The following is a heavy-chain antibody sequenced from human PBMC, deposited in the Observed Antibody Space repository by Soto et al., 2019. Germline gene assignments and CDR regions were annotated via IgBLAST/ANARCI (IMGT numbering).Heavy chain of an antibody. Sequence: SETLSLTCTVSGGSISSNYWTWIRQPPGKGLEWIGYVYNSGSTNYNPSHKSRVTISEDTSKSQFSLKVNSMTAADTAVYYCARYRREEVAGYTLDNWGQGILVTVSS. D-gene: IGHD2-15*01. J-gene: IGHJ4*02. CDR3: ARYRREEVAGYTLDN. CDR1: GGSISSNY. CDR2: VYNSGST. V-gene: IGHV4-59*01.